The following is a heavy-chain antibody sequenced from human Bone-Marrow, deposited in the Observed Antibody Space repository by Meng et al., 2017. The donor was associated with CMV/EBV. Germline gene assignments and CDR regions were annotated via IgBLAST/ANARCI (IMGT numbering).Heavy chain of an antibody. CDR2: ISYDGSNK. D-gene: IGHD3-3*01. V-gene: IGHV3-30*04. Sequence: GESLKISCAASGFTFSSYAMHWVRQAPGKGLEWVAVISYDGSNKYYADSVKGRFTISRDNSKNTLYLQMNSLRAEDTAVYYGARGRYYFWSGYYFLGGMDVWGQGTTVTVSS. J-gene: IGHJ6*02. CDR1: GFTFSSYA. CDR3: ARGRYYFWSGYYFLGGMDV.